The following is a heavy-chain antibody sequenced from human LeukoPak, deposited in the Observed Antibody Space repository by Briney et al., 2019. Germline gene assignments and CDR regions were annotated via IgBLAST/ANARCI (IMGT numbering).Heavy chain of an antibody. J-gene: IGHJ6*02. V-gene: IGHV4-34*01. CDR1: GGSFSGYY. CDR2: INHSGST. Sequence: NPSETLSLTCAVYGGSFSGYYWSWIRQPPGKGLEWIGEINHSGSTNYNPSLKSRVTMSVDTSKNQFSLKLSSVTAADTAVYYCASGGTTVYDRSYYYGMDVWGQGTTVTVSS. D-gene: IGHD4-17*01. CDR3: ASGGTTVYDRSYYYGMDV.